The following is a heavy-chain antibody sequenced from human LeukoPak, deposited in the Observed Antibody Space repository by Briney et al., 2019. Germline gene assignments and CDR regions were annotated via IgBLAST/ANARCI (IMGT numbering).Heavy chain of an antibody. CDR3: AKDPLVEEYYFDY. Sequence: GGSLRLSCAASGFTFSSYGMHWVRQAPGKGLEWVAFIRYDGSNKYYADSVKGRFTISRDNSKNTLYLQMNSLRAEDTAVYYCAKDPLVEEYYFDYWGQGTLVTVSS. V-gene: IGHV3-30*02. CDR2: IRYDGSNK. D-gene: IGHD2-15*01. J-gene: IGHJ4*02. CDR1: GFTFSSYG.